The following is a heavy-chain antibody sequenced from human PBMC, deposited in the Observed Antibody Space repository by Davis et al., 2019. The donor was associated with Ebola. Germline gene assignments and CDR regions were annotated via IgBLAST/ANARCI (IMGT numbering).Heavy chain of an antibody. V-gene: IGHV3-30-3*01. CDR2: ISYDGSNK. Sequence: GGSLRLSCTDSVITFSSYAMTWVRQAPGKGLEWVAVISYDGSNKYYADSVKGRFTISRDNSKNTLYLQMNSLRAEDTAVYYCARGKGLWPNYYGMDVWGKGTTVTVSS. D-gene: IGHD2/OR15-2a*01. J-gene: IGHJ6*04. CDR1: VITFSSYA. CDR3: ARGKGLWPNYYGMDV.